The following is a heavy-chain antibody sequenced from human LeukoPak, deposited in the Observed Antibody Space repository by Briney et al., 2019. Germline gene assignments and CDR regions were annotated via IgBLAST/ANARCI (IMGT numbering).Heavy chain of an antibody. CDR2: ISGSGGST. CDR3: AKDGGKSSSNPEDAFDI. J-gene: IGHJ3*02. D-gene: IGHD6-6*01. Sequence: GGSLRLSCAASGFTFSSYAMSWVRQAPGKGLEWVSAISGSGGSTYYADSVKGRFTISRDNSKNTLYLQMNSLRAEDTAVYYCAKDGGKSSSNPEDAFDIWGQGTTVTVSS. V-gene: IGHV3-23*01. CDR1: GFTFSSYA.